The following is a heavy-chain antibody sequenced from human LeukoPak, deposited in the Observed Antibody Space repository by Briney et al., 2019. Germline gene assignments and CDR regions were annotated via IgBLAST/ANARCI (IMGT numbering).Heavy chain of an antibody. CDR3: ARDRNYYYYMDV. Sequence: GGSLRLSCAASKFTFDDYGMNWVRHAPGKGLEWVSSISSDSSYIYYADSVKGRFTISRDNAKNSLYLQMNSLRAEDTAVYYCARDRNYYYYMDVWGKGATVTISS. CDR1: KFTFDDYG. J-gene: IGHJ6*03. CDR2: ISSDSSYI. V-gene: IGHV3-21*01.